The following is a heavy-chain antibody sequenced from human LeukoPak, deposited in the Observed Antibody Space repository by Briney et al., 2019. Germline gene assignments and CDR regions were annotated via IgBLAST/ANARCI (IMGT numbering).Heavy chain of an antibody. J-gene: IGHJ4*02. Sequence: PGGSLRLSCAASGFTFSSYSMNWVRQAPGKGLEWVSSISSSSSYIYYADSVKGRFTISRDNSKNTLYLQMNSLRAEDTAVYYFAKEFPVSHMVRRLIDYWGQGTLVTVSS. V-gene: IGHV3-21*01. D-gene: IGHD3-10*01. CDR2: ISSSSSYI. CDR3: AKEFPVSHMVRRLIDY. CDR1: GFTFSSYS.